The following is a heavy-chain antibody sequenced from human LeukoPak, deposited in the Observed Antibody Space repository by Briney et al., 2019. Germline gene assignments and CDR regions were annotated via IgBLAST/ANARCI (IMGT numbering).Heavy chain of an antibody. V-gene: IGHV4-39*01. CDR2: VYYTGNT. Sequence: SETLSLTCTVSGGSVNSRSFYWGWIRQPPGKGLEWIGGVYYTGNTYYNPSLESRVTISVDTSKNLFSLKLTSLTAADTAVYYCARHQQSGRPILGAVDPANYWGQGTLVTVSS. CDR1: GGSVNSRSFY. J-gene: IGHJ4*02. D-gene: IGHD1-26*01. CDR3: ARHQQSGRPILGAVDPANY.